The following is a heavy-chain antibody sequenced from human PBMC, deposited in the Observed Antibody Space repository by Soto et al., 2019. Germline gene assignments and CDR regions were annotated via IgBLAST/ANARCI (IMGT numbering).Heavy chain of an antibody. V-gene: IGHV3-23*01. Sequence: GVSLRLSCAASGFTSSSNAMGSFRQEPGKGLEWVSGISGRGGSTYYADSVKGRFTISRDNSKNTLYLQMTTLRAEDTAVYYCAKTAEAVAGTVYGYWGQGTLVTVSS. CDR2: ISGRGGST. D-gene: IGHD6-19*01. CDR1: GFTSSSNA. J-gene: IGHJ4*02. CDR3: AKTAEAVAGTVYGY.